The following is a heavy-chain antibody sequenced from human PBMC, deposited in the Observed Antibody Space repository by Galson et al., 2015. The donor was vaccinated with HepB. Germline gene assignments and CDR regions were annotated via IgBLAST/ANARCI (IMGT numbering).Heavy chain of an antibody. CDR3: ARSLSGYDSGDL. J-gene: IGHJ4*02. CDR1: GGSISGYH. CDR2: FYDSGSS. D-gene: IGHD5-12*01. V-gene: IGHV4-59*01. Sequence: SETLSLTCTVSGGSISGYHWSWIRQPPGKGLEWIGYFYDSGSSNWNPSLKSRVTMSVDTSKNQLSLRLSSATAADTAVYYCARSLSGYDSGDLWGQGTLVTVSS.